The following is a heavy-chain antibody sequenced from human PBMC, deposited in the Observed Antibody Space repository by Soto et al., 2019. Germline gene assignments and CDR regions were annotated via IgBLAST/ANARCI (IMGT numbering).Heavy chain of an antibody. D-gene: IGHD2-15*01. CDR2: MNSIRGNT. J-gene: IGHJ6*02. V-gene: IGHV1-8*01. Sequence: GASVKVSCKAAGYTFTSYDINWVRQATGQGLEWMGWMNSIRGNTGYAQKFQGRVTMTRKTSISTAYMELSSLRSEDTAVYYCATSKRAKYCGGGSCGNYYYGMDVWGQGTTVTVSS. CDR3: ATSKRAKYCGGGSCGNYYYGMDV. CDR1: GYTFTSYD.